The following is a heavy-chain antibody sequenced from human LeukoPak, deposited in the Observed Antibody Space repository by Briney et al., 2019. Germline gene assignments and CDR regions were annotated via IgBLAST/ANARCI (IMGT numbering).Heavy chain of an antibody. J-gene: IGHJ2*01. V-gene: IGHV1-69*13. CDR2: IIPIFGTA. CDR3: ASEKPTTVVTIFYWYFDL. Sequence: SVKVSCKASGGTFSSYAISWVRQAPGQGLEWMGGIIPIFGTANYAQKFQGRVTITADESTSTAYMELSSLRSEDTAVYYCASEKPTTVVTIFYWYFDLWGRGTLVTVSS. CDR1: GGTFSSYA. D-gene: IGHD4-23*01.